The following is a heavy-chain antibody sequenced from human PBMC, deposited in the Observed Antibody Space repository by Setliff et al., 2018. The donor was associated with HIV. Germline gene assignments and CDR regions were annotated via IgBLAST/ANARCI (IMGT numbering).Heavy chain of an antibody. CDR1: GYSFTNYW. J-gene: IGHJ1*01. V-gene: IGHV5-51*01. CDR3: ARSDRVLWFGELSKYLYFQH. CDR2: IYPGDSDT. D-gene: IGHD3-10*01. Sequence: PGESLKISCKGSGYSFTNYWIGWVRQMPGKGLEWMGIIYPGDSDTRYSPSFQGQVTMSADKSINTVYLQWSSLKASDTAMYYCARSDRVLWFGELSKYLYFQHWGQGTLVTVS.